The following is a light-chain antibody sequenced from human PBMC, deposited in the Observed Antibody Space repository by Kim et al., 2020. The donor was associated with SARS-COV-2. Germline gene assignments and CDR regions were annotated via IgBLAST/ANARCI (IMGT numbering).Light chain of an antibody. Sequence: ASGGARVTSTCRASQDIANSLAWYQQKPGKVPQVLIYAASTLQSGVPSRFSGSGSGTEFTLTIGSLQTEDVATYYCQKYNSAPWTFGPGTKVEIK. CDR1: QDIANS. V-gene: IGKV1-27*01. CDR3: QKYNSAPWT. CDR2: AAS. J-gene: IGKJ1*01.